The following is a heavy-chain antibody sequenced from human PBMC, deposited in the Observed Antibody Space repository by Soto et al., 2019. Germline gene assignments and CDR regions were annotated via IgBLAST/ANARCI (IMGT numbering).Heavy chain of an antibody. J-gene: IGHJ4*02. CDR3: ASHVDTAAEFDY. Sequence: QVQLVESGGGLVKPGGSLRLSCAASGFTFSDYYMSWIRQAPGKGLEWVSYISSSGSTIYYADSVKGRFTISRDNAKNSLDLQLNSLRAEDTAVYYCASHVDTAAEFDYWGQGPLVTVSS. V-gene: IGHV3-11*01. D-gene: IGHD5-18*01. CDR2: ISSSGSTI. CDR1: GFTFSDYY.